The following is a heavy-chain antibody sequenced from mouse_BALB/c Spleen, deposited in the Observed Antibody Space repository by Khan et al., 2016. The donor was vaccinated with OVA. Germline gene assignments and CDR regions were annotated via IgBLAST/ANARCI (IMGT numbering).Heavy chain of an antibody. CDR2: INPSTGYT. D-gene: IGHD1-3*01. J-gene: IGHJ2*01. V-gene: IGHV1-7*01. Sequence: QVQLQQSGAELAKPGASVKMSCKASGYTFTSYWMNWVKQRPGQGLEWIGYINPSTGYTEYNQKFKDKATLTADKSSSTAYMQLSSLTSEDSAVYYCARRGLQWDFDYWGQGTTLTVSS. CDR1: GYTFTSYW. CDR3: ARRGLQWDFDY.